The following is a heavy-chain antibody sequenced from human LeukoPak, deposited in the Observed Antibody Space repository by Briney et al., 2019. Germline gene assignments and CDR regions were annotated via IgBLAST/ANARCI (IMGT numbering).Heavy chain of an antibody. V-gene: IGHV3-64D*09. CDR3: VEFIWRAYQFDC. CDR2: ISSNGGDT. CDR1: GFTFSNYA. J-gene: IGHJ4*02. D-gene: IGHD3-3*01. Sequence: GGSLRLSCSASGFTFSNYAMHWVRQAPGKRLEYVSAISSNGGDTYYADSVKGRFTISRDNSKNTLYLQMSSLRVEDTAVFYCVEFIWRAYQFDCWGQGRWSPSPQ.